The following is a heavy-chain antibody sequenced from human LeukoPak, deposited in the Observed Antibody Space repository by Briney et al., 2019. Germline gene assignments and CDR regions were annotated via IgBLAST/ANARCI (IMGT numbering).Heavy chain of an antibody. V-gene: IGHV3-74*01. CDR3: ARGFIRGYSYGYDY. Sequence: GGSLRLSCAASGFTFSSYWMHWVRQAPGKGLVWVSRINSDGSSTSYADSVKGQFTISRDNAKNTLYLQMNSLRAEDTAVYYCARGFIRGYSYGYDYWGQGTLVTVSS. J-gene: IGHJ4*02. D-gene: IGHD5-18*01. CDR2: INSDGSST. CDR1: GFTFSSYW.